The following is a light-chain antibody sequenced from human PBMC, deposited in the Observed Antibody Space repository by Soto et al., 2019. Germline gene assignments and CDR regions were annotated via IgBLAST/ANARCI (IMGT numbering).Light chain of an antibody. CDR3: ASYAGGNQV. J-gene: IGLJ1*01. CDR1: SSDVGGYDF. CDR2: EVA. Sequence: QSVLTQPPSASGSPGQSVTISCTGTSSDVGGYDFVSWYQLHPGKAPKLIIFEVAKRPSGVPDRFSGSKSGNTASLTVSGLLSEDEAEYYCASYAGGNQVFGPGTKVTVL. V-gene: IGLV2-8*01.